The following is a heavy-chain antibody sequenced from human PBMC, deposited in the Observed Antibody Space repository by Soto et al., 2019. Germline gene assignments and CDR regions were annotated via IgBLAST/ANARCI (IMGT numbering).Heavy chain of an antibody. CDR1: GFSLSTSGVG. D-gene: IGHD3-3*01. J-gene: IGHJ6*02. Sequence: SGPTLVNPTQTLTLTCTFSGFSLSTSGVGVGWIRQPPGKALEWLALIYWDDDKRYSPSLKSRLTITKDTSKNQVVLTMTNMDPVDTATYYCARLGFNFLSGYYNVQHYYGIDVWGQGTTVTVSS. CDR2: IYWDDDK. V-gene: IGHV2-5*02. CDR3: ARLGFNFLSGYYNVQHYYGIDV.